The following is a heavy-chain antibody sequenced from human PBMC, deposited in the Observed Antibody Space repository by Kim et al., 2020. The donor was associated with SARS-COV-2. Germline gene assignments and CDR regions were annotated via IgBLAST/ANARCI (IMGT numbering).Heavy chain of an antibody. CDR1: GDSVSSNSAA. V-gene: IGHV6-1*01. CDR3: ARVASVHGGNFDY. Sequence: SQTLSLTCAISGDSVSSNSAAWNWIRQSPSRGLEWLGRTYYRSKWFNDYAVSVKSRITINPDTSKNHFSLQLNSVTPEDTTVYYCARVASVHGGNFDYWGQGTLVTVSS. J-gene: IGHJ4*02. CDR2: TYYRSKWFN. D-gene: IGHD6-13*01.